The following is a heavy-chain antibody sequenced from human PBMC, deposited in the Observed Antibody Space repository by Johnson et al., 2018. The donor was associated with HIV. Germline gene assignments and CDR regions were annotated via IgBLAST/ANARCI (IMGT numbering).Heavy chain of an antibody. CDR1: GFTVSTNY. CDR3: ARDPSPIVGATYAFDI. Sequence: EVQLVESGGGLIQPGGSLRLSCTASGFTVSTNYMSWVRQAPGKGLEWVSVISGSGGSTYYADSVKGRFTISRDNSKNTLYLQMNSLRAEDTAVYYCARDPSPIVGATYAFDIWGQGTLVTVSS. D-gene: IGHD1-26*01. CDR2: ISGSGGST. V-gene: IGHV3-53*01. J-gene: IGHJ3*02.